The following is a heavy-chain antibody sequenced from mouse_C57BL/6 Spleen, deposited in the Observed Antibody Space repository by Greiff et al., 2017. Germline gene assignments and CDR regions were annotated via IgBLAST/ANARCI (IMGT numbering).Heavy chain of an antibody. CDR3: ARQYYGNYYWYFDV. D-gene: IGHD2-1*01. Sequence: EVQVVESGGGLVKPGGSLKLSCAASGFTFSDYGMHWVRQAPEKGLEWVAYISSGSSTIYYADTVKGRFTISRDNAKNTLFLQMTSLRSEDTAMYYCARQYYGNYYWYFDVWGTGTTVTVSS. CDR1: GFTFSDYG. CDR2: ISSGSSTI. J-gene: IGHJ1*03. V-gene: IGHV5-17*01.